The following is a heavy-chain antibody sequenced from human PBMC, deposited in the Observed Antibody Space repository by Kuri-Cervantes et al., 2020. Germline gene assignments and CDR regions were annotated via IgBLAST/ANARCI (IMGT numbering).Heavy chain of an antibody. Sequence: GESLKISCAASGFTFSSYGMHWVRQAPGKGLEWVAVISYDGSNKYYADSVKGRFTISRDNSKNTLYLQMNSLRAEDTAVYYCAKTPVGVVTAYYFDYWGQGTLVTVSS. CDR3: AKTPVGVVTAYYFDY. V-gene: IGHV3-30*18. D-gene: IGHD2-21*02. CDR1: GFTFSSYG. J-gene: IGHJ4*02. CDR2: ISYDGSNK.